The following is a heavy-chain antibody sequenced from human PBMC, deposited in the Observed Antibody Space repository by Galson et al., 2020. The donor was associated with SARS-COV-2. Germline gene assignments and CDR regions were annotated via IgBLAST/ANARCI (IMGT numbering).Heavy chain of an antibody. CDR2: ISYDGSNK. CDR1: GFTFSSYA. V-gene: IGHV3-30*04. CDR3: ARWVDMTRYFDL. D-gene: IGHD1-26*01. J-gene: IGHJ2*01. Sequence: GGSLRLSCAASGFTFSSYAMHWVRQAPGKGLEWVAVISYDGSNKYYADSVKGRFTISRDNSKNTLYLQMNSLRAEDTAVYYCARWVDMTRYFDLWGRGTLVTVSS.